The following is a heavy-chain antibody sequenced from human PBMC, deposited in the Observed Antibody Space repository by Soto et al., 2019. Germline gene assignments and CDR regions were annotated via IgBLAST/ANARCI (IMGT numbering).Heavy chain of an antibody. CDR2: IYYSGST. CDR1: GGSIRSGGYY. CDR3: ARDVSGDDYDAGIDY. D-gene: IGHD4-17*01. Sequence: SETLSLTCTVSGGSIRSGGYYWSWIRQHPGKGLEWIGYIYYSGSTYYNPSLKSRVTISVDTSKNQFSLKLSSVTAADTAVYYCARDVSGDDYDAGIDYWGQGTLVTVSS. V-gene: IGHV4-31*03. J-gene: IGHJ4*02.